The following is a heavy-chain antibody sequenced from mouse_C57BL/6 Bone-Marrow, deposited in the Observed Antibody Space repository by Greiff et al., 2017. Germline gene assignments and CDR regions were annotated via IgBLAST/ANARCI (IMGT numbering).Heavy chain of an antibody. CDR1: GYTFTSYW. J-gene: IGHJ3*01. V-gene: IGHV1-55*01. CDR2: FYPGSGST. Sequence: QVQLQQSGAGLVKPGASVKMSCTVSGYTFTSYWITWVKQRPGQGHEWFGDFYPGSGSTNYNEKFKNKVTLTVDTSYNTAYMKLNSVTSEDTAVYYCARGEGAWFAYWGQGTLVTVSA. CDR3: ARGEGAWFAY.